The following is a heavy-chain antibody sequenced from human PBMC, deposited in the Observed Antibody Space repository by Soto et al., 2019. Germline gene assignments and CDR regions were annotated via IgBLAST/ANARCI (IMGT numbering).Heavy chain of an antibody. CDR1: GFTFDDYA. D-gene: IGHD3-22*01. Sequence: GGSLRLCCTVSGFTFDDYAMSWVRQAPGKGLEWVGFISSQAFGGTTEYAASVEGRFTISTDESKTIAYLQMNSLKAADTAVYFCATVYFYDSSADYYFDYWGQGTLVTVSS. V-gene: IGHV3-49*04. J-gene: IGHJ4*02. CDR2: ISSQAFGGTT. CDR3: ATVYFYDSSADYYFDY.